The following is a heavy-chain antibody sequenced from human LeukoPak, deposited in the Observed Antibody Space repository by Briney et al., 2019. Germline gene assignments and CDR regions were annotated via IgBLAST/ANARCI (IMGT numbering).Heavy chain of an antibody. Sequence: ASVKVSCKAFGYTFTSNYMHWVRQAPGQGPEWMGVISPSGGSTTYAQKFQGRVTLTRDMSTSTDYLELSSLRSEDTAVYYCARASRSLDAFDIWGQGTMVTVSS. V-gene: IGHV1-46*01. CDR1: GYTFTSNY. J-gene: IGHJ3*02. CDR2: ISPSGGST. CDR3: ARASRSLDAFDI. D-gene: IGHD1-1*01.